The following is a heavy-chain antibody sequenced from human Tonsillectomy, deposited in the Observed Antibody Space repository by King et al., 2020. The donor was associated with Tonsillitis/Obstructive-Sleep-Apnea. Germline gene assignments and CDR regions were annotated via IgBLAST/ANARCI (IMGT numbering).Heavy chain of an antibody. V-gene: IGHV4-59*01. J-gene: IGHJ6*03. Sequence: VQLQESGPGLVKPSETLSLTCTVSGGSLSTYYWSWIRQPPGKGLEWSGYIYYTGSTNYNPSLKSRGTISVDTSKNQFSLKLSSVTAADTAVYYCARGYYYYYIDVWGKGTTVTVSS. CDR1: GGSLSTYY. CDR2: IYYTGST. CDR3: ARGYYYYYIDV.